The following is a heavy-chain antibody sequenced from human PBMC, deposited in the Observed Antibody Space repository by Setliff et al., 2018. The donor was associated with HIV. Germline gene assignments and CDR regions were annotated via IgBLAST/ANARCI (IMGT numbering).Heavy chain of an antibody. V-gene: IGHV3-11*04. CDR3: ARDGPGLSKADYYGMDV. CDR1: GFIFSDYY. Sequence: GGSLRLSCAASGFIFSDYYMGWVRQAPGKGLEFVAHISPDGKTIHFADAVKGRFTISRDNAKNSLYLQMNSLRAEDTAVYYCARDGPGLSKADYYGMDVWGQGTKVTVSS. J-gene: IGHJ6*02. CDR2: ISPDGKTI.